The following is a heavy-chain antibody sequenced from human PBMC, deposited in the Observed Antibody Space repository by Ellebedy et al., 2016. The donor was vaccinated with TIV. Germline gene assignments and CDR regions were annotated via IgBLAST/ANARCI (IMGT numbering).Heavy chain of an antibody. J-gene: IGHJ5*02. CDR1: GFSVSNTY. CDR3: ARGGSLGWFDP. D-gene: IGHD3-10*01. V-gene: IGHV3-66*01. Sequence: PGGSLRLSCAVSGFSVSNTYMSWVRQAPGKGLEWVSVFYSGTYTNYADSVKGRFIISRDNSKNTLYLQMNSLRAEDTAVYYCARGGSLGWFDPWGQGTQVTVSS. CDR2: FYSGTYT.